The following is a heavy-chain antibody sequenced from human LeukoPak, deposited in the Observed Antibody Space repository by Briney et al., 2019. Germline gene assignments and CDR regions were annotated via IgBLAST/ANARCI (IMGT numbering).Heavy chain of an antibody. Sequence: PGGSLRLSCAASGFTFSGFWMSWFRQAPGKGLEWVANMNQDGSEKYYVDSVKGRFTISRDNAKSSLYLQMNSLTAEDTAVYYCARDQVGPEDWGQGTLVTVSS. CDR2: MNQDGSEK. CDR1: GFTFSGFW. V-gene: IGHV3-7*01. CDR3: ARDQVGPED. D-gene: IGHD1-26*01. J-gene: IGHJ4*02.